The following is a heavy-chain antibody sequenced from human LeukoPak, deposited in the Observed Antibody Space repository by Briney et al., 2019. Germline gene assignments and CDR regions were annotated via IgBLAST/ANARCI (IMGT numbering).Heavy chain of an antibody. CDR3: ARRGMRGYSYGRERGFDY. CDR2: IYSRGST. Sequence: SETLSLTCIVSGGSISSSNYYWGWIRQSPGKGLEWIGSIYSRGSTYYNPSLKSRVTISVDTSKNQFSLKLSSVTAADTAVYYCARRGMRGYSYGRERGFDYWGQGILVTVSS. V-gene: IGHV4-39*01. CDR1: GGSISSSNYY. J-gene: IGHJ4*02. D-gene: IGHD5-18*01.